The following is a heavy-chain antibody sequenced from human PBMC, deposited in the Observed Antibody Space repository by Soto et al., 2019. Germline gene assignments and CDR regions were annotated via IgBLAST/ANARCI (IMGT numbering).Heavy chain of an antibody. D-gene: IGHD3-22*01. J-gene: IGHJ6*02. CDR1: GFTVSSNY. CDR2: IYSGGST. CDR3: ARGLRSSGYYYYYYGMDA. Sequence: PGGSLRLSCAASGFTVSSNYMSWVRQAPGKGLEWVSVIYSGGSTYYADSVKGRFTISRDNSKNTLYLQMNSLRAEDTAVYYCARGLRSSGYYYYYYGMDAWGQGTTVTSP. V-gene: IGHV3-53*01.